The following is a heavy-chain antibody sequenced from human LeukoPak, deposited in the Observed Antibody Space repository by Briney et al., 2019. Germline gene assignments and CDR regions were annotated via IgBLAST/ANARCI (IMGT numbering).Heavy chain of an antibody. CDR3: ARGVRQRYCSSTSCYSGYYGMDV. V-gene: IGHV1-2*04. J-gene: IGHJ6*02. CDR2: INPNSGGT. CDR1: GYTFTSYD. Sequence: GASVKVSCKASGYTFTSYDINWVRQAPGQGLEWMGWINPNSGGTNYAQKFQGWVTMTRDTSISTAYMELSRLRSDDTAVYYCARGVRQRYCSSTSCYSGYYGMDVWGQGTTVTVSS. D-gene: IGHD2-2*01.